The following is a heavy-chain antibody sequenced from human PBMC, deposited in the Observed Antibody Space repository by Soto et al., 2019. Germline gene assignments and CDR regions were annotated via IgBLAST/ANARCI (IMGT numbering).Heavy chain of an antibody. V-gene: IGHV3-49*03. CDR1: GFTFGDYA. CDR2: IRSKAYGGTT. Sequence: GGSLRLSCTASGFTFGDYAMSWFRQAPGKGLEWVGFIRSKAYGGTTEYAASVKGRFTISRDDSKSIAYLQMNSLKTEDTAVYYCTRVIVNSVVAATDAFDIWGQGTMVTVSS. CDR3: TRVIVNSVVAATDAFDI. J-gene: IGHJ3*02. D-gene: IGHD2-15*01.